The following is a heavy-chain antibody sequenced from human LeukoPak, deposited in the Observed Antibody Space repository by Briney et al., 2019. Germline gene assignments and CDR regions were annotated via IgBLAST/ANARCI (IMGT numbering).Heavy chain of an antibody. CDR2: ILYDGSNK. CDR3: ARDLKYSSSSGFHAFDI. CDR1: GFTFSSYA. V-gene: IGHV3-30*04. D-gene: IGHD6-6*01. Sequence: GGSLRLSCEASGFTFSSYAMHWVRQAPGKGLEWVVLILYDGSNKYYGDSVKGRFTISRDNSRNTLSLQMNSLRADDMAVYYCARDLKYSSSSGFHAFDIWGQGTMVTVSS. J-gene: IGHJ3*02.